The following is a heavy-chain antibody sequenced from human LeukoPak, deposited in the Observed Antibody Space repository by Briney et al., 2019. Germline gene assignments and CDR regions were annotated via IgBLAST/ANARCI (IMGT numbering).Heavy chain of an antibody. CDR3: AKDWNYYDSSGYYFSPDY. Sequence: GGSLRLSCAASGFIFSTYAMTWLRQAPGKGLEWVSAISGSGGSTYYADSVKGRFTISRDNSKNTLYLQMNSLRAEDTAVYYCAKDWNYYDSSGYYFSPDYWGQGTLVTVSS. V-gene: IGHV3-23*01. D-gene: IGHD3-22*01. J-gene: IGHJ4*02. CDR1: GFIFSTYA. CDR2: ISGSGGST.